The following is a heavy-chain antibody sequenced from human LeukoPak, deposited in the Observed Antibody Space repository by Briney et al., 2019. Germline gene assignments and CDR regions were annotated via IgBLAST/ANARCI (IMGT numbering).Heavy chain of an antibody. CDR1: GGSISSYY. CDR2: IYTSGST. J-gene: IGHJ5*02. CDR3: ARDWAKYCSSTSRQGVVDP. V-gene: IGHV4-4*07. Sequence: SETLSLTCTVSGGSISSYYWSWIRQPAGKGLEWIGRIYTSGSTNYNPSLKSRVTMSVDTSKNQFSLKLSSVTAADTAVYYCARDWAKYCSSTSRQGVVDPWGQGTLVTVSS. D-gene: IGHD2-2*01.